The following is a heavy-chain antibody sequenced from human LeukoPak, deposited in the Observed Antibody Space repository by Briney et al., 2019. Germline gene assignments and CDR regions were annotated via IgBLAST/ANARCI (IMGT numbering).Heavy chain of an antibody. CDR3: ARGAYSSSWGLFDY. V-gene: IGHV1-69*06. CDR1: GGTFSSYA. CDR2: IIPIFGTA. Sequence: ASVKVSCKAAGGTFSSYAISWVRQAPGQGLEWMGGIIPIFGTAKYAQKFQGRVTITADKSTSTAYMELSRLRSDDTAVYYCARGAYSSSWGLFDYWGQGTLVTVSS. D-gene: IGHD6-13*01. J-gene: IGHJ4*02.